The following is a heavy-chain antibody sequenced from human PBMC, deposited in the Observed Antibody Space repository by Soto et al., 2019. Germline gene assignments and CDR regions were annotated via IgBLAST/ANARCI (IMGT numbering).Heavy chain of an antibody. Sequence: SETLSLTCTVSGDFINSHFWNWLRQTPGKGLEWIGNIYADGRTNYNPSLKSRVTISLHTSKIHFSLNLSSVTAADTAVYYCARANYGAGLPPVWGPGALVTVSS. J-gene: IGHJ4*02. V-gene: IGHV4-4*08. D-gene: IGHD3-10*01. CDR3: ARANYGAGLPPV. CDR1: GDFINSHF. CDR2: IYADGRT.